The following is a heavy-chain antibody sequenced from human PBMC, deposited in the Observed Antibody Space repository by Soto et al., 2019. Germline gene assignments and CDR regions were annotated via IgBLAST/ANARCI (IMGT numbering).Heavy chain of an antibody. CDR1: GFTFSSYW. Sequence: EVQLVESGGGLVQPGGSLRLSCAASGFTFSSYWMHWVRQAPGKGLVWVALINSDGTSTYYADSVKGRFTISRDNSKDTLYLQMNSLRAGDTAVYYCEATGFDPWGQGTLVTVSS. J-gene: IGHJ5*02. CDR2: INSDGTST. CDR3: EATGFDP. V-gene: IGHV3-74*01.